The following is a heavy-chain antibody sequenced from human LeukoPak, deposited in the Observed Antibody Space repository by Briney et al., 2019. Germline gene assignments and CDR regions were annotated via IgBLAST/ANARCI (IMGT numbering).Heavy chain of an antibody. CDR3: ARASVAGTTLNDAFDI. CDR1: GFTFSSYS. CDR2: ISSSSSYI. V-gene: IGHV3-21*04. J-gene: IGHJ3*02. D-gene: IGHD1-7*01. Sequence: PGGSLRLSCAASGFTFSSYSMNWVRQAPGKGLEWVSSISSSSSYIYYADSVKGRFTISRDNAKNSLYLQMNSLRAEDTAVYYCARASVAGTTLNDAFDIWGQGTMVTVSS.